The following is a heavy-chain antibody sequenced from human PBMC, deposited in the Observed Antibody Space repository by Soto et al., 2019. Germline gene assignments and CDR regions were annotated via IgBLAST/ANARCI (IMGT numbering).Heavy chain of an antibody. CDR2: IDPSDSYP. Sequence: GESLNISCKGSGYSFTLYWITWVRQMPGKGLEYMGRIDPSDSYPNYSPSFQGHVTISADKSISTVYVQWSSLTPSDTAIYYCAKRNFDSKRVYGMDVWGQGTSVTVSS. CDR1: GYSFTLYW. J-gene: IGHJ6*02. V-gene: IGHV5-10-1*01. CDR3: AKRNFDSKRVYGMDV. D-gene: IGHD3-22*01.